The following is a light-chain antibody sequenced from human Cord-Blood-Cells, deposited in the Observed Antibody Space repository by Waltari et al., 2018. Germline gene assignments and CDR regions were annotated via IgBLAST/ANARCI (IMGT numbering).Light chain of an antibody. Sequence: DIQMTQSPSTLSASVVDRVTITCRASQSISSWLAWYQQKPGKVPKLLIYKASSLESGVPSRFSGSGSGTEFTLTISSLQPDDFATYYCQQYNSYSYTFGQGTKLEIK. CDR3: QQYNSYSYT. CDR2: KAS. J-gene: IGKJ2*01. CDR1: QSISSW. V-gene: IGKV1-5*03.